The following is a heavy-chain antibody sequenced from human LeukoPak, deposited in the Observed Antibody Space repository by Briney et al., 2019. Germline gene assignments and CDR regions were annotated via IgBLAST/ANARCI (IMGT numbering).Heavy chain of an antibody. V-gene: IGHV5-51*01. CDR3: ARLETEYYDFWSGYLDY. J-gene: IGHJ4*02. D-gene: IGHD3-3*01. Sequence: PGESLKISCKGSGYSFTSYWIGWVRQMPGKGLEWMGIIYPGDSDTRYSPSFQGQVTISAGKSISTAYLQWSSLKASDTAMYYCARLETEYYDFWSGYLDYWGQGTLVTVSS. CDR2: IYPGDSDT. CDR1: GYSFTSYW.